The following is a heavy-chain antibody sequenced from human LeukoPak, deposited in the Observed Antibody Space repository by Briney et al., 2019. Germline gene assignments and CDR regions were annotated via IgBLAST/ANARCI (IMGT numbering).Heavy chain of an antibody. CDR3: ARDHIVATAPFYGLDV. D-gene: IGHD5-12*01. Sequence: GASVKDSCKASGYTFTSYAMHWVRQAPGQRLEWMGWINAGNGNTKYSRNFQGRVTITRDTSASTAYMELSSLRSEDTAVYSCARDHIVATAPFYGLDVWGQGTTVTVSS. V-gene: IGHV1-3*01. CDR2: INAGNGNT. CDR1: GYTFTSYA. J-gene: IGHJ6*02.